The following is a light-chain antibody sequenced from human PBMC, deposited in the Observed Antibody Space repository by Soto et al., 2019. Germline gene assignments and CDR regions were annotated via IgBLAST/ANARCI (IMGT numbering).Light chain of an antibody. CDR3: QYYGHSPPVT. J-gene: IGKJ4*01. CDR2: GAS. V-gene: IGKV3-20*01. Sequence: EIVLTQSPGTLSLSPGERATLSFRAIQSVSSSYLTWYQQKGGQAPRLLIYGASSRATGTPDRFSGSGSGTDFTLTISRLEPEDFVVYYCQYYGHSPPVTFGGGTKVDIK. CDR1: QSVSSSY.